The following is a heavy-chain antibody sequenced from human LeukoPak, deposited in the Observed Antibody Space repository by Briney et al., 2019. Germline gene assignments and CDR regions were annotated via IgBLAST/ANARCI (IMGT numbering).Heavy chain of an antibody. CDR3: TRGYSSGYRIDY. D-gene: IGHD3-22*01. Sequence: RGGSQRLSCAASGFTFGTYCTHWVRQAPGKGLVWVARTHGDGSSTSYADSVKGRFTISRDIAKNTVYLQMDSLRADDTAVYYCTRGYSSGYRIDYWGQGTLVTVSS. J-gene: IGHJ4*02. V-gene: IGHV3-74*01. CDR1: GFTFGTYC. CDR2: THGDGSST.